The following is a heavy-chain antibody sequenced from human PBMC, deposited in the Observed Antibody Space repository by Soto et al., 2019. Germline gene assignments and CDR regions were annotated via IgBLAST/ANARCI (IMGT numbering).Heavy chain of an antibody. CDR3: ARDLTYYYDSSGHNWFDP. J-gene: IGHJ5*02. D-gene: IGHD3-22*01. V-gene: IGHV3-30-3*01. CDR1: GFTFSSYA. Sequence: GGSLRLSCAASGFTFSSYAMHWVRQAPGKGLEWVAVISYDGSNKYYADSVKGRFTISRDNSKNTLYLQMNSLRAEDTAVYYCARDLTYYYDSSGHNWFDPWGQGTLVTVSS. CDR2: ISYDGSNK.